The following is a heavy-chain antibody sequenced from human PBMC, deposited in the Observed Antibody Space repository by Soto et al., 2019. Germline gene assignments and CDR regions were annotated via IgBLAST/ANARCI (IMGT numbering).Heavy chain of an antibody. Sequence: ASVKVSCKASGYNFNIYGINWVRQAPGQGLELMGWISAYDGKTTYAEKFQGRVTMTTDASTSKAYMELRSLRSDDTAVYYCARDPHEYWTSHWFDPWGQGTLVTVSS. CDR3: ARDPHEYWTSHWFDP. CDR1: GYNFNIYG. CDR2: ISAYDGKT. V-gene: IGHV1-18*01. D-gene: IGHD3-3*01. J-gene: IGHJ5*02.